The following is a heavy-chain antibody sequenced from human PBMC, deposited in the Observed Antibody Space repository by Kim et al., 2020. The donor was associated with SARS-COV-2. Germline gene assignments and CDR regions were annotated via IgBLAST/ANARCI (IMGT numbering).Heavy chain of an antibody. V-gene: IGHV3-33*01. J-gene: IGHJ3*02. CDR1: GFTFSSYG. CDR3: AMGMGGATYAFDI. D-gene: IGHD3-16*01. Sequence: GGSLRLSCAASGFTFSSYGMHWVRQAPGKGLEWVAVIWYDGSNKYYADSVKGRFTISRDNSKNTLYLQMNSLRVEDTAVCYTAMGMGGATYAFDIWGQGTTVTISS. CDR2: IWYDGSNK.